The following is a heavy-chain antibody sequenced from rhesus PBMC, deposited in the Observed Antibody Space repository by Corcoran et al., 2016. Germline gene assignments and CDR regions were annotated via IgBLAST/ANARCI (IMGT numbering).Heavy chain of an antibody. V-gene: IGHV3S26*01. CDR3: TRDVDY. Sequence: DVQLVSSGGGLVKPGGSLRLFCVASWFTFCRYVMLWVRQATGKGREWVSVISESGGTIYYADSVKGRFTISRDNAKNSLFLQMNSLRAEDMAVYYCTRDVDYWGQGVLVTVSS. CDR2: ISESGGTI. J-gene: IGHJ4*01. CDR1: WFTFCRYV.